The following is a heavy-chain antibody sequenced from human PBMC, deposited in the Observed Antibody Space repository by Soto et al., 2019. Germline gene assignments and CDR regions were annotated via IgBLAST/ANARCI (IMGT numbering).Heavy chain of an antibody. Sequence: PSETLSLTCAVYGGSFSGYYWSWIRQPPGKGLEWIGEINHSGSTNYNPSLKSRVTISVDTSKNQFSLKLSSVTAADTAVYYCASERREKDSSHGSGKRGYYWGQGTLVTVSS. V-gene: IGHV4-34*01. CDR1: GGSFSGYY. J-gene: IGHJ4*02. CDR3: ASERREKDSSHGSGKRGYY. D-gene: IGHD3-10*01. CDR2: INHSGST.